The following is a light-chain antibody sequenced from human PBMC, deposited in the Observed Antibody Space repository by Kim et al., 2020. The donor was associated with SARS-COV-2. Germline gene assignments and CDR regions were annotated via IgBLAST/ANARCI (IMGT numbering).Light chain of an antibody. CDR3: QAWDSSTWV. Sequence: SYELTQPPSVSVSPGQTASITCSGDKLGDKYACWYQQKPGQSPVLVIYQDSKRPSGIPERFSGSNSGNTATLTISWTQAMVDADYYCQAWDSSTWVFVGG. CDR1: KLGDKY. V-gene: IGLV3-1*01. J-gene: IGLJ3*02. CDR2: QDS.